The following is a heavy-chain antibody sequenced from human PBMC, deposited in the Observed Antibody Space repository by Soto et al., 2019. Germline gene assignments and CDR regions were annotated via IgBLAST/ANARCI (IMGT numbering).Heavy chain of an antibody. CDR2: ISGSGGRT. V-gene: IGHV3-23*01. CDR3: AKGLSSASSFDY. J-gene: IGHJ4*02. CDR1: GFTFSHHD. D-gene: IGHD3-22*01. Sequence: PGGSLRLSCAASGFTFSHHDISWVRQAPGKGLEWVSAISGSGGRTHYADSVKGRFTISRDNSKNMLSLQMNSLRAEDTAVYHCAKGLSSASSFDYWGQGTLVTVS.